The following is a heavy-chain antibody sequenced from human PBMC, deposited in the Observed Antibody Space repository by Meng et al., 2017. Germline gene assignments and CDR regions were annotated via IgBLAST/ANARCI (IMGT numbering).Heavy chain of an antibody. CDR1: GFTFSSYS. D-gene: IGHD1-26*01. Sequence: GGSLRLSCAASGFTFSSYSMNWVRQAPGKGLEWVSAISGSGGSTYYADSVKGRFTISRDNSKNTLYLQMNSLRAEDTAVYYCAKYMGGSYYFDYWGQGTLVTVSS. CDR2: ISGSGGST. J-gene: IGHJ4*02. CDR3: AKYMGGSYYFDY. V-gene: IGHV3-23*01.